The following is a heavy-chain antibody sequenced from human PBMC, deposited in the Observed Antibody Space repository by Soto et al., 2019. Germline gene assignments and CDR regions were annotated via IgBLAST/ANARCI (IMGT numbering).Heavy chain of an antibody. J-gene: IGHJ5*02. Sequence: QVQLVQSGAEVKKPGASVKVSCKASGYTFTTYAMHWVRQAPGQRLEWMGWINAGNGNTKYSQKLQGRVTITRDTSASTAYMELSSLRSEDTAVYYCARAPLVNWFDPWGQGTLFTVSS. V-gene: IGHV1-3*01. CDR1: GYTFTTYA. D-gene: IGHD3-10*01. CDR2: INAGNGNT. CDR3: ARAPLVNWFDP.